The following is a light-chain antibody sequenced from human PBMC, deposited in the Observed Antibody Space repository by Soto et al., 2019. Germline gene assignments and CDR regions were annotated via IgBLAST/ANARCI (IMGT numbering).Light chain of an antibody. Sequence: TQSPAILSVSPGERGSLSCRASESVNSNLAWYHQKPGQHPRLLIYAASTRSTDIPARFSGSGSGIECTLTISRLQSEDFAVYYCQKDNFWPRTFGQGTKVAIK. V-gene: IGKV3D-15*01. CDR2: AAS. J-gene: IGKJ1*01. CDR1: ESVNSN. CDR3: QKDNFWPRT.